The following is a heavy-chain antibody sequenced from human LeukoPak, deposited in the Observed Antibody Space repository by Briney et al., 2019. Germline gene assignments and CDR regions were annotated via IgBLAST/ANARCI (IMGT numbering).Heavy chain of an antibody. D-gene: IGHD4-11*01. CDR1: GFTFSNYG. CDR2: IRYDGSKK. Sequence: GGSLRLSCSASGFTFSNYGMHWVRQAPGKGLEWVAFIRYDGSKKYYADSVKGRFTISRDNSKNTLYLQMNSLRAEDTAVYYCAKDPSPRTTVTTGHESQLVDYWGQGTLVTVSS. CDR3: AKDPSPRTTVTTGHESQLVDY. V-gene: IGHV3-30*02. J-gene: IGHJ4*02.